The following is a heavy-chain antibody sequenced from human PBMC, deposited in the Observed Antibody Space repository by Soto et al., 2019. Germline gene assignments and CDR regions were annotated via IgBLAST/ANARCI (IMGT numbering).Heavy chain of an antibody. CDR2: IYSGGST. D-gene: IGHD5-12*01. J-gene: IGHJ4*02. Sequence: EVQLVETGGGLIQPGGSLRLSCAASGFTVSSNYMSWVRQAPGTGLEWVSVIYSGGSTYYADSVKGRFTISSDNAKHTRYLQMNSLIAEDTAVYYCASLESAGYHLVDCWGQGNLVTVSS. CDR1: GFTVSSNY. CDR3: ASLESAGYHLVDC. V-gene: IGHV3-53*02.